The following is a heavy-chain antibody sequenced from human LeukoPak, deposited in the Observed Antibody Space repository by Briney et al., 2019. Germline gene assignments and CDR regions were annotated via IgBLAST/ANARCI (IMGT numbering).Heavy chain of an antibody. Sequence: GGSLRLSCAASGFTFSSYSMNWVRQAPGKGLEWVSSISSSSSYIYYADSVKGRFTISRDNAKNSLYLQMNSLRAEDTAVYYCARGGRYFDWLLPFDYWGQGTLVTVSS. CDR3: ARGGRYFDWLLPFDY. CDR1: GFTFSSYS. D-gene: IGHD3-9*01. J-gene: IGHJ4*02. V-gene: IGHV3-21*01. CDR2: ISSSSSYI.